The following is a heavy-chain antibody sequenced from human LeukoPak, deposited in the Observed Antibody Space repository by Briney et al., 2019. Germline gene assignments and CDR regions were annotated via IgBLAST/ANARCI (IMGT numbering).Heavy chain of an antibody. CDR1: GYTFTGYY. CDR2: INPNSGGT. V-gene: IGHV1-2*02. D-gene: IGHD1-26*01. Sequence: ASVKVSCKASGYTFTGYYMHWVRQAPGQGLEWMGWINPNSGGTNYAQKFQGRVTMTRDTSISTAYMELSRLRSDDTAVYYCARDSGSGSYFDYWGQGTLATVSS. J-gene: IGHJ4*02. CDR3: ARDSGSGSYFDY.